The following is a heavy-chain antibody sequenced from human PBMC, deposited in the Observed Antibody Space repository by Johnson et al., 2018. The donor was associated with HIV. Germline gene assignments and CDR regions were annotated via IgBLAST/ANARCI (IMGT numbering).Heavy chain of an antibody. Sequence: QVQLVESGGGVVQPGRSLRLYCAASGFTFSSYAMHWVRQAPGKGLEWVAVISYDGSNKYYVDSVKGRFTISRDNAKNSLYLQMNSLRAEDSAVYYCARVHCSGGNCYFWALGWAFDIWGQGTMVTVSS. CDR3: ARVHCSGGNCYFWALGWAFDI. V-gene: IGHV3-30-3*01. D-gene: IGHD2-15*01. CDR1: GFTFSSYA. J-gene: IGHJ3*02. CDR2: ISYDGSNK.